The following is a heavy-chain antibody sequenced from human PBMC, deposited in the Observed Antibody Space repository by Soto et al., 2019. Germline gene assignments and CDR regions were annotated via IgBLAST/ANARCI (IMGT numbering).Heavy chain of an antibody. D-gene: IGHD2-2*02. V-gene: IGHV4-59*12. CDR2: IYYSGST. J-gene: IGHJ5*02. CDR1: GGSISSYY. Sequence: PSETLSLTCTVSGGSISSYYWSWIRQPPGKGLEWIGYIYYSGSTNYNPSLKSRVTISVDTSKNQFSLKLSSVTAADTAVYYCAREYRLSWFDPWGQGTLVTVSS. CDR3: AREYRLSWFDP.